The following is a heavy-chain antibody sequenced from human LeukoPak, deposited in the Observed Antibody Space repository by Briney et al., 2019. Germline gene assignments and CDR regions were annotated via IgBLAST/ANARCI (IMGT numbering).Heavy chain of an antibody. CDR1: GASISSTNW. V-gene: IGHV4-4*02. Sequence: SETLSLTCAISGASISSTNWWIWVRQPPGQGLEWIGEMHHSGRTNHNPSLKSRITISVDKSKNQVFLRLNSVAAADTALYYCARAQEGCSRASCYLEPWGQGTLVTVSS. CDR2: MHHSGRT. D-gene: IGHD2-2*01. J-gene: IGHJ5*02. CDR3: ARAQEGCSRASCYLEP.